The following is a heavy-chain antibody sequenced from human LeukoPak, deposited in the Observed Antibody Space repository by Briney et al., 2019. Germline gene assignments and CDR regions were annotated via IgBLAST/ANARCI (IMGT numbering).Heavy chain of an antibody. CDR2: INPNSGAT. J-gene: IGHJ4*01. D-gene: IGHD3-22*01. V-gene: IGHV1-2*02. Sequence: ASVKVSCKASGYAFTGYYVHWVRQAPGLGLEWMGCINPNSGATNYAQKFQGRVTMTRDTSITTAYMEVTRLRSDDTAVYYCAIQGEDYFDTSGPLDYWGHGTLVTVSS. CDR3: AIQGEDYFDTSGPLDY. CDR1: GYAFTGYY.